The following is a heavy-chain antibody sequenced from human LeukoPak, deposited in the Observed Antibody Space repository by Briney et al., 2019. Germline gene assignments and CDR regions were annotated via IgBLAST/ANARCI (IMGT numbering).Heavy chain of an antibody. CDR3: AAHSSGSSYYFDY. V-gene: IGHV4-61*02. J-gene: IGHJ4*02. D-gene: IGHD3-22*01. CDR2: IYTSGST. Sequence: NPSQTLSLTCTVSGGSISSGTYYWSWIRQPAGKGLEWIGRIYTSGSTNYNPSLKSGVTISVDTSKNQFSLKLSSVTAADTAVYYCAAHSSGSSYYFDYWGQGTLVTVSS. CDR1: GGSISSGTYY.